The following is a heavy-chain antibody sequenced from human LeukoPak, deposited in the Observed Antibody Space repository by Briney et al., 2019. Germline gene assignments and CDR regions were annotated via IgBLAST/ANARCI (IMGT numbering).Heavy chain of an antibody. CDR3: ERGSLASEYSSRDCYYGMDV. CDR2: ISISSTYI. J-gene: IGHJ6*02. V-gene: IGHV3-21*01. Sequence: GGSLRLSCAASGFTFSIYSMNWVRQAPGEGLEWVSSISISSTYIYYAESVKGPLTISRITATNCIYLQMNSMRAEDTAVYYCERGSLASEYSSRDCYYGMDVWGQGTKVTVSS. D-gene: IGHD6-6*01. CDR1: GFTFSIYS.